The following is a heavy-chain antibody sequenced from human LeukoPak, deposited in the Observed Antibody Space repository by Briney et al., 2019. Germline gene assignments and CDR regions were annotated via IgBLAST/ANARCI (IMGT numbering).Heavy chain of an antibody. CDR1: GFTFSSYS. CDR3: AKGGAVSSKSITMVRGTRRYYYYMDV. Sequence: PGGSLRLSCAASGFTFSSYSMNWVRQAPGKGLEWVSGMSDSGTNTYYADSVKGRFTISRDNSKNTLYLQMNSLRAEDTAVYYCAKGGAVSSKSITMVRGTRRYYYYMDVWGKGTTVTISS. CDR2: MSDSGTNT. D-gene: IGHD3-10*01. J-gene: IGHJ6*03. V-gene: IGHV3-23*01.